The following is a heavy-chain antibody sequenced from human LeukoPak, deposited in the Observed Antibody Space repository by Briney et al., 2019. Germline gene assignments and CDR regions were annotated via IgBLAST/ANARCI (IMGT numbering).Heavy chain of an antibody. V-gene: IGHV1-69*13. CDR1: GGTFSSYA. J-gene: IGHJ4*02. D-gene: IGHD6-19*01. CDR3: ARGGSGWSDFDY. Sequence: SVKVSCMASGGTFSSYAISWVRQAPGQGLEWMGGIIPIFGTASYAQKFQGRVTITADESTSTAYMELSSLRSEDTAVYYCARGGSGWSDFDYWGQGTLVTVSS. CDR2: IIPIFGTA.